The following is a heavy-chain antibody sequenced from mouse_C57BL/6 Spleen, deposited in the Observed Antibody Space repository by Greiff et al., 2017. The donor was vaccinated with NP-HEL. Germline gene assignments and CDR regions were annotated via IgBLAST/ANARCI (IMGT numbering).Heavy chain of an antibody. CDR2: IYPGDGDT. CDR1: GYAFSSYW. J-gene: IGHJ3*01. Sequence: SGASVKISCKASGYAFSSYWMNWVKQRPGKGLEWIGQIYPGDGDTNYNGKFKGKATLTADKSSSTAYMQLSSLTSEDSAVYFCARSGDSSGYLFAYWGQGTLVTVSA. V-gene: IGHV1-80*01. CDR3: ARSGDSSGYLFAY. D-gene: IGHD3-2*02.